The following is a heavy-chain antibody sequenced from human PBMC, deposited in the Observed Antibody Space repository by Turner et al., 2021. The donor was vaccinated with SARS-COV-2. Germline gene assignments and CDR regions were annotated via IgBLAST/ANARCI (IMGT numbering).Heavy chain of an antibody. V-gene: IGHV4-34*01. J-gene: IGHJ5*02. D-gene: IGHD5-12*01. Sequence: QVQLQQWGAGLLKPSETLSVTCVVSGTSVSAFYWSWIRQPPGKGLEWIGDVNHRGATNYNPSLNSRVSISVDMSKNQFSLRLTSVTAADTAVYYCARPYEGSGRGWFDPWGQGTLVTVSS. CDR3: ARPYEGSGRGWFDP. CDR1: GTSVSAFY. CDR2: VNHRGAT.